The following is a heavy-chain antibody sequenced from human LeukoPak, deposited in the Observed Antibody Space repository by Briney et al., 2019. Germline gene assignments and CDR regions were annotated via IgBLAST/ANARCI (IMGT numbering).Heavy chain of an antibody. Sequence: GGSLRLSCAASGFTFSSYWMHWVRQAPGKGLVWVSRINSDGSSTSYADSVKGRFTISRDNAKNTLYLQMNSLRAEDTAVYYCARGDMGDAFDIWGQGTMVTVSS. J-gene: IGHJ3*02. CDR1: GFTFSSYW. CDR2: INSDGSST. CDR3: ARGDMGDAFDI. V-gene: IGHV3-74*01.